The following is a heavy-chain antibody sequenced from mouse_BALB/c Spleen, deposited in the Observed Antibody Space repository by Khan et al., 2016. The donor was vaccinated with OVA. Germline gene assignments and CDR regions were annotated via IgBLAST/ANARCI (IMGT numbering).Heavy chain of an antibody. Sequence: EVQLQESEPGLVKPSQSLSLTCTVTGYSITSDYAWNWIRQFPGDRLEWMGYISSSGSASYNPSLKSRISITRDTSKNQFFLQLNSVTTEDTATYFCARSLYYSYGYGLDYWGRGSSVTVSA. CDR2: ISSSGSA. J-gene: IGHJ4*01. CDR3: ARSLYYSYGYGLDY. V-gene: IGHV3-2*02. CDR1: GYSITSDYA. D-gene: IGHD2-14*01.